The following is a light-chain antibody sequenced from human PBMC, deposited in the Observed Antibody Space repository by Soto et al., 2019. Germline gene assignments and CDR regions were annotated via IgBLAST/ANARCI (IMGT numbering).Light chain of an antibody. CDR2: GAS. CDR1: QSVSNNY. CDR3: QQYDNLSWT. J-gene: IGKJ1*01. Sequence: IVSAQSPGTLSLSPGEMATLSFRASQSVSNNYLAWYQQKPGQAPRRLIYGASSRATGTPDRFSGSGSGTDFTLTISRLEPEDFAVYYCQQYDNLSWTFGQGTKVDIK. V-gene: IGKV3-20*01.